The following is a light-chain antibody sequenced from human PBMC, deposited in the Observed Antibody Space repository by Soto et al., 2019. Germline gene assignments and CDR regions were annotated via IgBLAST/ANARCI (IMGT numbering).Light chain of an antibody. J-gene: IGKJ2*01. CDR3: QQRSNWPPSNT. V-gene: IGKV3-11*01. CDR2: DAS. Sequence: EIVLTQSPATLSLSPGERATLSCRASQSVSSYLAWYQQKPGQAPRLLIYDASNRATGIPARFSGSGSGTDFTPTISSLEPEDFAVYYCQQRSNWPPSNTFGQGTKLEIK. CDR1: QSVSSY.